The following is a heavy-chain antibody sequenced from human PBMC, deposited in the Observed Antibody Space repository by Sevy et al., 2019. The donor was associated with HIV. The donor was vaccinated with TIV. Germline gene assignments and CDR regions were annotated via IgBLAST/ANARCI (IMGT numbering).Heavy chain of an antibody. CDR3: ATGGGYCGGDCYSIDY. D-gene: IGHD2-21*02. V-gene: IGHV3-30*02. J-gene: IGHJ4*02. CDR2: IWYDGTIK. Sequence: GGSLRLSCAASGFTFSSYVMHWVRQAPGKGLEWVALIWYDGTIKYYADSVKGRFTISRDNSKDTLFLQMNSLTPEDTAVYYCATGGGYCGGDCYSIDYWGPGALVTVSS. CDR1: GFTFSSYV.